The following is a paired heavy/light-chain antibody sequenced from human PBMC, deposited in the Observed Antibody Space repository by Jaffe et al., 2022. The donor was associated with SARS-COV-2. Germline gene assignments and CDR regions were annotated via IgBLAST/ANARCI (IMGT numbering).Heavy chain of an antibody. J-gene: IGHJ6*02. CDR3: VRDSYDSSGYYYGMDV. D-gene: IGHD3-22*01. V-gene: IGHV3-74*01. CDR2: INTDGSST. Sequence: EVQLVESGGGLVQPGGSLRLSCAASGYTFSGYWMHWVRQAPGKGLVWVSRINTDGSSTSYADSVKGRFTISRDNAKNTLYLQMNSLRAEDTAVYYCVRDSYDSSGYYYGMDVWGQGTTVTVSS. CDR1: GYTFSGYW.
Light chain of an antibody. J-gene: IGKJ2*01. CDR3: MQALQTPPYT. CDR1: QSLLHTNGYNY. CDR2: YGS. V-gene: IGKV2-28*01. Sequence: DIVMTQSPLSLPVTPGEPASISCRSSQSLLHTNGYNYLDWYLQRPGQSPQLLIYYGSNRASGVPDRFSGSGSGTDFTLKISRVEAEDVGIYYCMQALQTPPYTFGQGTKLEIK.